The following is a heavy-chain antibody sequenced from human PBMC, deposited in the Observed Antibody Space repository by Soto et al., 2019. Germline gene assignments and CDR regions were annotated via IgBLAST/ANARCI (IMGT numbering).Heavy chain of an antibody. D-gene: IGHD3-3*01. J-gene: IGHJ6*02. V-gene: IGHV6-1*01. Sequence: PSQTLSLTCAITGDSVSSNSAAWNWIRQSPSRGLEWLGRTYYRSKWYNDYGVSVKSRITINPDTSKSQFSLQLNSVTPEDTAVYYCARAALYYDPYGMDVWGQGTTVTVSS. CDR1: GDSVSSNSAA. CDR3: ARAALYYDPYGMDV. CDR2: TYYRSKWYN.